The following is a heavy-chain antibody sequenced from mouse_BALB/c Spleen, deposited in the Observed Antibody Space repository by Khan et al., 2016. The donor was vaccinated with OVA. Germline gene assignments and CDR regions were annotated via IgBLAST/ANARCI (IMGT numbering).Heavy chain of an antibody. D-gene: IGHD2-12*01. J-gene: IGHJ3*01. CDR1: GFTFRSFG. CDR2: IGSDSSTI. V-gene: IGHV5-17*02. CDR3: ACSRYWGWFAY. Sequence: EVQLVESGGGLVQPGGSRKLSCTASGFTFRSFGMHWVRQAPEKGLEWVAYIGSDSSTIYYADTVKGRFTISRDNPKNTLFLQLTSLRSEDTAMYYCACSRYWGWFAYWGQGTLVTVSA.